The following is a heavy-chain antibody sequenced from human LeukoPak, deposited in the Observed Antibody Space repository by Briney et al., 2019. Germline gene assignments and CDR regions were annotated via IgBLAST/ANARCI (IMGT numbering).Heavy chain of an antibody. D-gene: IGHD3-22*01. Sequence: SETLSLTCTVSGASISSSSHYWGWIRQPPGKGLEWIGSIHYSGSSYYNPSLKSRVTMSVDTSKIQFSLKLSSVTAADTAVYYCARDYYDSSGYYYAFDIWGQGTMVTVSS. CDR1: GASISSSSHY. CDR3: ARDYYDSSGYYYAFDI. J-gene: IGHJ3*02. CDR2: IHYSGSS. V-gene: IGHV4-39*07.